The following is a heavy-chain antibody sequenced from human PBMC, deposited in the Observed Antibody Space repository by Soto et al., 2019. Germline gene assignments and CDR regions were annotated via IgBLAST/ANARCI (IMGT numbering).Heavy chain of an antibody. Sequence: GGSLRLSCAASGFSFSTYAMSWVRQAPGKWLEWVSYISSSSSTIYYADSVKGRFTISRDNAKNTLYLQMNSLRDEDTAVYYCARDVYSSSWSRLYYFDYWGQGTLVTVSS. CDR3: ARDVYSSSWSRLYYFDY. CDR1: GFSFSTYA. J-gene: IGHJ4*02. V-gene: IGHV3-48*02. D-gene: IGHD6-13*01. CDR2: ISSSSSTI.